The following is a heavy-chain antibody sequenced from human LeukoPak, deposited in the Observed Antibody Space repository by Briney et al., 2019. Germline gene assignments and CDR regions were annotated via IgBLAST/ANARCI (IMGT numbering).Heavy chain of an antibody. D-gene: IGHD1-26*01. CDR2: IYPGDSDT. Sequence: GESLKISCKGSGYIFTNYWIGWVRQMPGKGLEWMGIIYPGDSDTRYSPSFQGQVTISAAKSISTAYLQWSSLKASDTAIYYCARHRSGSYHSTLDYWGQGILVTVSS. V-gene: IGHV5-51*01. CDR1: GYIFTNYW. J-gene: IGHJ4*02. CDR3: ARHRSGSYHSTLDY.